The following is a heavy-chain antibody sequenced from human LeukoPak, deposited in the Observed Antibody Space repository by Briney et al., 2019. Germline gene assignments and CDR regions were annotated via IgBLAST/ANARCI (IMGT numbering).Heavy chain of an antibody. CDR3: ARDRGRSSSYDFWSGYYYNWFDP. D-gene: IGHD3-3*01. V-gene: IGHV3-30*02. CDR1: GFTFSSYG. CDR2: IRYDGSNK. J-gene: IGHJ5*02. Sequence: GGSLRLSCAASGFTFSSYGMHWVRQAPGKGLEWVAFIRYDGSNKYYADSVKGRFTISRDNSKNTLYLQMNSLRAEDTAVYYCARDRGRSSSYDFWSGYYYNWFDPWGQGTLVTVSS.